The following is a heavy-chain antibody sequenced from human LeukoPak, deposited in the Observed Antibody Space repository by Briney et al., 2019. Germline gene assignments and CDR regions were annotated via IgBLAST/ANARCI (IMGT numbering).Heavy chain of an antibody. D-gene: IGHD2-15*01. Sequence: PSETLSLTCAVYGASFSGYYWSWIRQPPGKGLEWIGEINHSGSTNYNPSLKSRVTISVDTSKNQFSLKLSSVTAADTAVYYCARAGYCSGGSCYSFDYWGQGTLVTVSS. CDR2: INHSGST. CDR3: ARAGYCSGGSCYSFDY. J-gene: IGHJ4*02. CDR1: GASFSGYY. V-gene: IGHV4-34*01.